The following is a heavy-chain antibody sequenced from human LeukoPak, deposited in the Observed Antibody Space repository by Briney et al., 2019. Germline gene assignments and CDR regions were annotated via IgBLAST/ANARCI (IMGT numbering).Heavy chain of an antibody. CDR2: IIPILGIA. Sequence: SVKVSCKASGGTFSSYAISWVRQAPGQGLEWMGRIIPILGIANYAQKFQGRVTITADKSTSTAYMELSSLRSEDTAVYYCARHPYDILTGPSYNGMDVWGQGTTVTVSS. D-gene: IGHD3-9*01. CDR1: GGTFSSYA. J-gene: IGHJ6*02. CDR3: ARHPYDILTGPSYNGMDV. V-gene: IGHV1-69*04.